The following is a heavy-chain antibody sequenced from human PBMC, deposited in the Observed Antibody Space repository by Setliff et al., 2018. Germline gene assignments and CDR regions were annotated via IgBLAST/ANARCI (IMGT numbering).Heavy chain of an antibody. D-gene: IGHD6-19*01. CDR1: GGTFSSKA. Sequence: ASVKVSCKASGGTFSSKAISWVRQAPGQGLEWMGGFIPSFGTANYAQKFQGRLTITADESTSTAYMELSSLRSEDTAVYYCARGSVEYSRGWYYFDYWAQGTLVTVSS. V-gene: IGHV1-69*13. CDR2: FIPSFGTA. CDR3: ARGSVEYSRGWYYFDY. J-gene: IGHJ4*02.